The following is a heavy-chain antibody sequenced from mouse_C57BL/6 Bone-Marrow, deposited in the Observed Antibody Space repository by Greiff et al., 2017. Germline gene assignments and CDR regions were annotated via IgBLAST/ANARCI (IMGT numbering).Heavy chain of an antibody. D-gene: IGHD1-1*01. J-gene: IGHJ3*01. V-gene: IGHV1-82*01. CDR3: AVTTVTPAY. CDR1: GYAFSSSW. CDR2: IYPGDGDT. Sequence: VQLQQSGPELVKPGASVKISCKASGYAFSSSWMNWVKQRPGKGLEWIGRIYPGDGDTNYNGKFKGKATLTADKSSSTAYMQLSSLTSEDSAVXFCAVTTVTPAYWGQGTLVTVAA.